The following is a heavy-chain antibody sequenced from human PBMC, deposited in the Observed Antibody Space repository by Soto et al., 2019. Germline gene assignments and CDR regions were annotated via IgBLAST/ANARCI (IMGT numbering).Heavy chain of an antibody. CDR3: ARHGVGDILTGQPDY. CDR1: GYSFPKYY. V-gene: IGHV5-51*01. CDR2: IYPGDSDT. J-gene: IGHJ4*02. D-gene: IGHD3-9*01. Sequence: GESLKISCKGSGYSFPKYYIGWVRQMPGKDLEWMAIIYPGDSDTRYSPSFQGQVTISADKSISTAYLQWSSLKASDTAMYYCARHGVGDILTGQPDYWGQGTLVTVSS.